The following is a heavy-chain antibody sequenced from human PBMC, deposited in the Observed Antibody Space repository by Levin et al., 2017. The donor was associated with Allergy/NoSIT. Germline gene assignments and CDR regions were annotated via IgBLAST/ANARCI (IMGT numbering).Heavy chain of an antibody. CDR2: INHSGST. CDR3: ARGAGCGGSCYSVEPFDY. V-gene: IGHV4-34*01. Sequence: PSETLSLTCAVYGGSFSGYYWSWIRQPPGKGLEWIGEINHSGSTNYNPSLKSRVTISVDTSKNQFSLKLSSVTAADTAVYYCARGAGCGGSCYSVEPFDYWGQGTLVTVSS. CDR1: GGSFSGYY. D-gene: IGHD2-15*01. J-gene: IGHJ4*02.